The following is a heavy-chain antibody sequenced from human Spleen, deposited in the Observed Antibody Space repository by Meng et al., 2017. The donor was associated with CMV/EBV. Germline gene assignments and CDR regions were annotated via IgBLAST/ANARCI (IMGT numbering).Heavy chain of an antibody. D-gene: IGHD6-19*01. CDR2: ISYDGVNK. J-gene: IGHJ3*02. CDR1: GFTFSAYN. Sequence: GESLKISCAASGFTFSAYNIHWVRQAPGKGLEWVAVISYDGVNKYYAGAVKGRFTISRDNSRNTLYLQMSSLRAEDTAVYYCVKQYVDIWGQGTMVTVSS. CDR3: VKQYVDI. V-gene: IGHV3-30-3*01.